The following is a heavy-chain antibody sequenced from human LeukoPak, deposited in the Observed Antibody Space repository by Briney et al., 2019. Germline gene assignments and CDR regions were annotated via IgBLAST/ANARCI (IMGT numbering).Heavy chain of an antibody. CDR2: MSTGGSLQ. J-gene: IGHJ5*02. Sequence: GGSLTLSWVASGFTFSNYAIHWVRRPPGKGLEWVAVMSTGGSLQYYANSVKGRFTISRDNYKSTLFLQMNSLSAADTAVYYCGRQVAPGQWLVNLWGQGTLVTVSS. D-gene: IGHD6-19*01. V-gene: IGHV3-30*01. CDR1: GFTFSNYA. CDR3: GRQVAPGQWLVNL.